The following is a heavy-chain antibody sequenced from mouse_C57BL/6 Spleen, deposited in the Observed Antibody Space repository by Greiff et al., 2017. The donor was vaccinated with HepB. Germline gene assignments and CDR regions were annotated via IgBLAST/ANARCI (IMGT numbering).Heavy chain of an antibody. CDR2: ISNGGGST. CDR1: GFTFSDYY. CDR3: ARLTTVYAMDD. J-gene: IGHJ4*01. V-gene: IGHV5-12*01. Sequence: EVQGVESGGGLVQPGGSLKLSCAASGFTFSDYYMYWVRQTPEKTLEWVAYISNGGGSTYYPDTVKGRFTISRDNAKNTLYRQMSRLKSEDTAMYYCARLTTVYAMDDWGQGTSVTVSS. D-gene: IGHD1-1*01.